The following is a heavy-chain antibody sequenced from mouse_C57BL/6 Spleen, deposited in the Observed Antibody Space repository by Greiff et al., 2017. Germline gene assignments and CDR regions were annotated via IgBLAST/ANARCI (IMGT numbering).Heavy chain of an antibody. CDR2: IYPGDGDT. V-gene: IGHV1-82*01. CDR3: ARFDYYGSSHWYFDV. J-gene: IGHJ1*03. CDR1: GYAFSSSW. Sequence: QVQLQQSGPELVKPGASVKISCKASGYAFSSSWMNWVKQRPGTGLEWIGRIYPGDGDTNYNGKFKGKATLTADKSSSTAYMQLSSLTSEDSAVYFCARFDYYGSSHWYFDVWGTGTTVTVSS. D-gene: IGHD1-1*01.